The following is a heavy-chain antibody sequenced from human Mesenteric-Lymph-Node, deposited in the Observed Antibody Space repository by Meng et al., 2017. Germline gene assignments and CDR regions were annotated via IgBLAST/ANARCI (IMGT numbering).Heavy chain of an antibody. CDR1: GDSVSNNGDA. Sequence: QVQRQQSSPGLLKPPQTLSLACAISGDSVSNNGDAWNWIRQSPLRGLEWLGRTYYRSKWFTDYAVSVKSRININLDTSKNQFSLQLNSVTPEDTAVYYCARDPRSYSPYFDYWGQGTLVTVSS. J-gene: IGHJ4*02. CDR3: ARDPRSYSPYFDY. V-gene: IGHV6-1*02. CDR2: TYYRSKWFT. D-gene: IGHD1-26*01.